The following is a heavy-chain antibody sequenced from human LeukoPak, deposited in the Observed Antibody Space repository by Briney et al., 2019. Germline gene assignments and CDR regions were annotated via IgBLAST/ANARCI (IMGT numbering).Heavy chain of an antibody. CDR2: IYYSGST. D-gene: IGHD5-18*01. CDR3: ARPSTAAHDAFDI. Sequence: SETLSLTCTVSGGSMNSDYWSWIRQPPGKGLEWIGYIYYSGSTNYNPSLKSRVTISVDTSKNQFSLKLSSVTAADTAVYYCARPSTAAHDAFDIWGQGTMVTVSS. V-gene: IGHV4-59*08. J-gene: IGHJ3*02. CDR1: GGSMNSDY.